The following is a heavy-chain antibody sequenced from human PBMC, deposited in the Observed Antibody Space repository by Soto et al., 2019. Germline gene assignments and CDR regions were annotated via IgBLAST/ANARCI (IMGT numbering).Heavy chain of an antibody. V-gene: IGHV1-2*02. CDR1: GYPFTGPY. Sequence: QAQLVQSGTEVKKPGASVKVSCKASGYPFTGPYIYWVRQAPGQGLEWMGWINPSSGGTAFAEKFQGRVTVTRDTSIRTVFLELNSLTSDDTGVYFCARDFRTYSHGVDVWGQGTAVTVSS. CDR2: INPSSGGT. D-gene: IGHD4-4*01. CDR3: ARDFRTYSHGVDV. J-gene: IGHJ6*02.